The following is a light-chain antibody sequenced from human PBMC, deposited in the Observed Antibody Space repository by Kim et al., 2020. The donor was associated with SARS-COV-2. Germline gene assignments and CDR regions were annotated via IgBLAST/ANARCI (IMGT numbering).Light chain of an antibody. Sequence: DIQMTQSPSTLSSSVGDRVTITCRASQGINTWLAWYQQKPGKAPNLLIYDASSLESGVPSRFSGTGSGTEFTLTISSLQPDDFATYYCQQYHDYSPWTFGQGTKVDIK. V-gene: IGKV1-5*01. CDR3: QQYHDYSPWT. J-gene: IGKJ1*01. CDR1: QGINTW. CDR2: DAS.